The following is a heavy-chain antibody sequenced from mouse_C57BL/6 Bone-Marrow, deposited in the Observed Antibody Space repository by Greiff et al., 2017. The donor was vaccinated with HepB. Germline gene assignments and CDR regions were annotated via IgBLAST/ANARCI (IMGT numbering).Heavy chain of an antibody. V-gene: IGHV1-63*01. CDR3: ARGFDYYGSSHYYAMDY. CDR2: IYPGGGYT. CDR1: GYTFTNYW. D-gene: IGHD1-1*01. J-gene: IGHJ4*01. Sequence: QVHVKQSGAELVRPGTSVKMSCKASGYTFTNYWIGWAKQRPGHGLEWIGDIYPGGGYTNYNEKFKGKATLTADKSSSTAYMQFSSLTSEDSAIYYCARGFDYYGSSHYYAMDYWGQGTSVTVSS.